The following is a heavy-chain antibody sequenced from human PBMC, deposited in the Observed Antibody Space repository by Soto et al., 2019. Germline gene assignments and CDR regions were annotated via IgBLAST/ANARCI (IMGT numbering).Heavy chain of an antibody. CDR3: AKAQEASGLPYSYLDY. J-gene: IGHJ4*02. CDR1: GFSFTIYA. CDR2: VTGGGETT. V-gene: IGHV3-23*01. D-gene: IGHD6-19*01. Sequence: GGSLLVSSQSSGFSFTIYAMNWVRRAPGMGLEWVSVVTGGGETTYYADSVKGRFTISRDNSKKTLFLEMRSLRGEDTAVYFCAKAQEASGLPYSYLDYWGPGTLVTVSS.